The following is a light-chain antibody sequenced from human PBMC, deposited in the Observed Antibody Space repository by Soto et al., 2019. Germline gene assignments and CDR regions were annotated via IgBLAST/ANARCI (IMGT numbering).Light chain of an antibody. V-gene: IGKV3-11*01. J-gene: IGKJ4*01. CDR3: QQRSNWRST. CDR1: QSVSSY. CDR2: GAS. Sequence: EIVLTQSPATLSLSPGERATLSCRASQSVSSYLAWYQQKPGQAPRLLIYGASSRATGIPDRFSGSGSGTDFTLTISRLEPEDIGVYFCQQRSNWRSTFGGGTKVDIK.